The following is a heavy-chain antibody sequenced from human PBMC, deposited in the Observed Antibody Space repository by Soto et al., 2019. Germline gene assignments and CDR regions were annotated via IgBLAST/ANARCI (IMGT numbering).Heavy chain of an antibody. D-gene: IGHD3-3*02. CDR3: ARDGFAICGVLFISHLPDS. Sequence: QVQLVESGGGVVQPGRSLRLSCAASGFTFSSSAMHWVRQAPGKGLEWVAVISYDGTNKYYADSVKGRFTISRDNSKNARWLQMNRLRAEDTAVYYCARDGFAICGVLFISHLPDSWGQGALVTVSS. CDR1: GFTFSSSA. V-gene: IGHV3-30-3*01. J-gene: IGHJ4*02. CDR2: ISYDGTNK.